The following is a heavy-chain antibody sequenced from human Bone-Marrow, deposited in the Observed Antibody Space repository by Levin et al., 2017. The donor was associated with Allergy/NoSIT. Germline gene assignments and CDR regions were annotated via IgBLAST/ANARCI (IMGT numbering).Heavy chain of an antibody. D-gene: IGHD2-2*02. J-gene: IGHJ5*02. Sequence: ASVKVSCKASGYTFTGYYIHWVRQAPGQALEWMGWVNPKSGGTKYSQNFQGRVTLTSDTSITTAYMELSSLRYDDTAVYFCARDLPCRRTSCFTRIVEPALHNWFDAGGQGTLVTVSS. CDR1: GYTFTGYY. V-gene: IGHV1-2*02. CDR2: VNPKSGGT. CDR3: ARDLPCRRTSCFTRIVEPALHNWFDA.